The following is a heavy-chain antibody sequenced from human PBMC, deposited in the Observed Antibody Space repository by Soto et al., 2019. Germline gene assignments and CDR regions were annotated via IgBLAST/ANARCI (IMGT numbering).Heavy chain of an antibody. CDR1: GGSISSGGYY. CDR2: IYYSGST. Sequence: QVQLQESGPGLVKPSQTLSLTCTVSGGSISSGGYYWSWIRQHPGKGLEWIGYIYYSGSTYYNPSPKSRVTISVDKSKNQSALKLSSVTAADTAVYYCAREGGIVGATAADYWGQGTLVTVSS. D-gene: IGHD1-26*01. J-gene: IGHJ4*02. V-gene: IGHV4-31*03. CDR3: AREGGIVGATAADY.